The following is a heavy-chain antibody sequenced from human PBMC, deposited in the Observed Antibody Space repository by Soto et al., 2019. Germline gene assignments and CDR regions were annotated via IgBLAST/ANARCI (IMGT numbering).Heavy chain of an antibody. CDR2: ISYDGSNT. D-gene: IGHD3-10*01. J-gene: IGHJ4*02. V-gene: IGHV3-30*03. Sequence: QVQLVESGGGVVQPGRSLRLSCAASGFPFTTYGMHWVREGPGKGLEWVAVISYDGSNTYYAYSVKGRFTISRDNSKNTLYLQMNSLRPEDTALYYCVGGQYYFDYRGQGTLVTVSS. CDR3: VGGQYYFDY. CDR1: GFPFTTYG.